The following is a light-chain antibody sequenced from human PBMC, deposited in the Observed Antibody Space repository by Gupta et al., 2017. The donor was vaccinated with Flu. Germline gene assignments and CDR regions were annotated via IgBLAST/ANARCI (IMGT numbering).Light chain of an antibody. J-gene: IGLJ3*02. Sequence: QSALTQPRSVSGSPGQSVTISCTGTSSDVGGYDYVSWYQQHPGKAPRLMIYDVSKWPSGVPDRFSGFKSGNTASLTIFGLQAEDEAEYYCCSYAGSDVWVFGGGTKLTVL. V-gene: IGLV2-11*01. CDR3: CSYAGSDVWV. CDR1: SSDVGGYDY. CDR2: DVS.